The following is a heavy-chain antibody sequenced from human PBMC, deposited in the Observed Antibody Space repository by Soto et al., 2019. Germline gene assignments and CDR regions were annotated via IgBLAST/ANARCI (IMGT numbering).Heavy chain of an antibody. CDR2: INAGNGNT. Sequence: ASVKVSCKASGYTFTSYAMHWVRQAPGQRLEWMGWINAGNGNTKYSQKFQGRVTITRDTSASTAYMELSSLRSEDTAVYYCARSGLLWFGEAYGMDVWGQGTTVTVS. J-gene: IGHJ6*02. D-gene: IGHD3-10*01. V-gene: IGHV1-3*01. CDR3: ARSGLLWFGEAYGMDV. CDR1: GYTFTSYA.